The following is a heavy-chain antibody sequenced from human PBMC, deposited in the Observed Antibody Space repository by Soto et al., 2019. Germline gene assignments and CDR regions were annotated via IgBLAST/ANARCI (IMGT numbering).Heavy chain of an antibody. CDR3: ARDEGGLVTRLYAMDV. D-gene: IGHD4-4*01. CDR2: IYYSGST. Sequence: QVQLQESGPGLVKPSQTLSLTCTVSGGSISSGGYYWSWIRQHPGKGLEWIGYIYYSGSTYYNPSLKSRVTISVDTSKNQFSLKLSSVTAADTAVYYCARDEGGLVTRLYAMDVWCHGTTVTVSS. V-gene: IGHV4-31*03. CDR1: GGSISSGGYY. J-gene: IGHJ6*02.